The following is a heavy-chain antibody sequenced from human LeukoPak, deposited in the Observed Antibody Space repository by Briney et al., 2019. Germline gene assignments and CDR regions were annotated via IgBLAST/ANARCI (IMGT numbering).Heavy chain of an antibody. D-gene: IGHD6-13*01. V-gene: IGHV1-24*01. CDR3: ARGTAAAGTHYYYYMDV. CDR2: FDPEDGET. J-gene: IGHJ6*03. CDR1: GYTLTELS. Sequence: ASVKVSCKVSGYTLTELSMHWVRQAPGKGLEWMGGFDPEDGETIYAQKFQGRVTMTEDTSTDTAYMELSRLRSDDTAVYYCARGTAAAGTHYYYYMDVWGKGTTVTVSS.